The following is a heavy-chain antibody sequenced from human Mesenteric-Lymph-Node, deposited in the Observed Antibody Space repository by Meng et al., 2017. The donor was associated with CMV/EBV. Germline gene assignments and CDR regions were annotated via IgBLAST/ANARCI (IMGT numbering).Heavy chain of an antibody. D-gene: IGHD2-21*02. V-gene: IGHV3-11*01. J-gene: IGHJ4*02. CDR1: GFTFSDYY. CDR2: ISSSGSTI. CDR3: AKHDFDNYLDF. Sequence: GESLKISCAASGFTFSDYYMSWIRQAPGKGLEWVSYISSSGSTIYYADSVKGRFTISRDNAKNSLYLQMNSLRAEDTAVYYCAKHDFDNYLDFWGQGMLVTVSS.